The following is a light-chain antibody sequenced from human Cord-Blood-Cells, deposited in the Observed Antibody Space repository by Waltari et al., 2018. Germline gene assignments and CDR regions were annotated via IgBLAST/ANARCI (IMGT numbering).Light chain of an antibody. J-gene: IGLJ2*01. Sequence: QSALTQPASVSGSPGTSITIPCPGTSRHVGSYNLVSWYQQHPGKSPKLMIYEGSKRPSGVSNRFSGSKSGNTASLTISGLQAEDEADYYCCSYAGSSTFFGGGTKLTVL. CDR3: CSYAGSSTF. V-gene: IGLV2-23*03. CDR2: EGS. CDR1: SRHVGSYNL.